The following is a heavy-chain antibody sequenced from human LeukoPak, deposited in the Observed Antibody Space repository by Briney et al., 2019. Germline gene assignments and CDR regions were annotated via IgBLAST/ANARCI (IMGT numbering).Heavy chain of an antibody. CDR2: IYYSGST. CDR3: ARDAYSSGFFFDY. D-gene: IGHD6-19*01. CDR1: GGSISSYY. J-gene: IGHJ4*02. Sequence: SEALSLTCTVSGGSISSYYWSWIRQPPGKGLEWIGYIYYSGSTNYNPSLKSRVTIPVDTSKNQFSLKLSSVTAADTAVYYCARDAYSSGFFFDYWGQGTLVTVSS. V-gene: IGHV4-59*01.